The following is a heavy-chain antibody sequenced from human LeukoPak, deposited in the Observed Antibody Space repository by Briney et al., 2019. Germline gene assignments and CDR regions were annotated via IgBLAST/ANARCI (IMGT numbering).Heavy chain of an antibody. Sequence: ASVKVSCKASGYTFTGYYMHWVRRAPGQGLEWMGWINPNSGGTNYAQKFQGRVTMTRDTSISTAYMELSRLRSDDTAVYYCARGGDGIYYYYYYMDVWGKGTTVTVSS. J-gene: IGHJ6*03. CDR2: INPNSGGT. CDR1: GYTFTGYY. D-gene: IGHD4-17*01. CDR3: ARGGDGIYYYYYYMDV. V-gene: IGHV1-2*02.